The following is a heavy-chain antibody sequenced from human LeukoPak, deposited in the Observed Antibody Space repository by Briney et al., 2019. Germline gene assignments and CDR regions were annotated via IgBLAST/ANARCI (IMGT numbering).Heavy chain of an antibody. Sequence: PSETLSLTCAVYGGSFSGYYWSWIRQPPGKGLEWIGEINHSGSTNYNPSLKSRVTISVDTSKNQFSLKLSSVTAADTAVYYCARAPLARYWGQGTLVTVPS. CDR1: GGSFSGYY. CDR3: ARAPLARY. J-gene: IGHJ4*02. V-gene: IGHV4-34*01. CDR2: INHSGST.